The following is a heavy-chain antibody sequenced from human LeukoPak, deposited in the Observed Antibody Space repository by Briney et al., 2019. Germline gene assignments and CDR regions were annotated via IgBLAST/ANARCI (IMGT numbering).Heavy chain of an antibody. CDR1: GFTFSTYG. CDR3: ARDKIVGATFLDY. Sequence: GGSLRLSCEVSGFTFSTYGMSWVRQAPGKGLEWVSSISDGGHSTFHADSVKGRLTISRDNGKNSLYLQMNSLRAEDTAVYYCARDKIVGATFLDYWGQGTLVTVSS. V-gene: IGHV3-23*01. J-gene: IGHJ4*02. CDR2: ISDGGHST. D-gene: IGHD1-26*01.